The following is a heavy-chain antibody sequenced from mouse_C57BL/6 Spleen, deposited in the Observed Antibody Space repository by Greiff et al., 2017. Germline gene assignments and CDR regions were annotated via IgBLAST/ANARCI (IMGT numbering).Heavy chain of an antibody. J-gene: IGHJ2*01. D-gene: IGHD1-1*01. V-gene: IGHV5-6*01. Sequence: EVQVVESGGDLVKPGGSLKLSCAASGFTFSSYGMSWVRQTPDKRLEWVATISSGGSYTYYPDSVKGRITISRDNAKNTLYLQMSSLKSEDTAMYYCATLITTVVYFDYWGQGTTLTVSS. CDR3: ATLITTVVYFDY. CDR2: ISSGGSYT. CDR1: GFTFSSYG.